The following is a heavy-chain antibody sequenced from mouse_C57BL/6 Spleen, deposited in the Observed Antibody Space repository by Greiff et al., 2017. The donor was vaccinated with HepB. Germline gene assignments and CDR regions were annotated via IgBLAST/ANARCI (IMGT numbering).Heavy chain of an antibody. V-gene: IGHV2-2*01. D-gene: IGHD2-4*01. CDR2: IWSGGST. J-gene: IGHJ3*01. CDR3: ARNLNYDYDDVFAY. CDR1: GFSLTSYG. Sequence: VQLQQSGPGLVQPSQSLSITCTVSGFSLTSYGVHWVRQSPGKGLEWLGVIWSGGSTDYNAAFISRLSISKDNSKSQVFFKMNSLQADDTAIYYCARNLNYDYDDVFAYWGQGTLVTVSA.